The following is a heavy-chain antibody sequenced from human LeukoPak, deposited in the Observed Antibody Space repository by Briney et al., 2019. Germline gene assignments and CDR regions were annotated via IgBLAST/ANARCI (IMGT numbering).Heavy chain of an antibody. D-gene: IGHD3-16*01. CDR2: IYYSGST. J-gene: IGHJ6*02. Sequence: SETLSLTCTVSGCSIRNYYCSWIRQPPGKGLEWVGYIYYSGSTSYNPSLKSRVTISVDASKNQFSLKLSSVTAADTAVYYCARHFTGPGTYTPYFGMDVWGQGTTVTVSS. CDR1: GCSIRNYY. CDR3: ARHFTGPGTYTPYFGMDV. V-gene: IGHV4-59*08.